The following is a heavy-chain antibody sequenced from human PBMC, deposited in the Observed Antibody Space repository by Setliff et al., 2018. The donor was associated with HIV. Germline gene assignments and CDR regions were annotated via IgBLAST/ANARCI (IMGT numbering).Heavy chain of an antibody. CDR2: IYYSGST. Sequence: SETLSLTCTVSSGSISSYYWTWIRQPPGKGLEWIGYIYYSGSTNYNPSLKSRVTISVDTSKNQFSLKLSSVTAADTAVYYCARDRYYYDSSGYSGAGSYSRPSWFDPWGQGTLVTVSS. V-gene: IGHV4-59*01. CDR3: ARDRYYYDSSGYSGAGSYSRPSWFDP. CDR1: SGSISSYY. D-gene: IGHD3-22*01. J-gene: IGHJ5*02.